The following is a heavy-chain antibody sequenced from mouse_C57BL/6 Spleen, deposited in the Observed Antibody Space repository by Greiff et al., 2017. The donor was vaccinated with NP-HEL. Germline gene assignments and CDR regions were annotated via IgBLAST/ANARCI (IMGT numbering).Heavy chain of an antibody. Sequence: EVKLMESGPGLVKPSQSLSLTCSVTGYSITSGYYWNWIRQFPGNKLEWMGYISYDGSNNYNPSLKNRISITRDTSKNQFFLKLNSVTTEDTATYYCARYGSSYDYWGQGTTLTVSS. CDR3: ARYGSSYDY. CDR2: ISYDGSN. CDR1: GYSITSGYY. J-gene: IGHJ2*01. V-gene: IGHV3-6*01. D-gene: IGHD1-1*01.